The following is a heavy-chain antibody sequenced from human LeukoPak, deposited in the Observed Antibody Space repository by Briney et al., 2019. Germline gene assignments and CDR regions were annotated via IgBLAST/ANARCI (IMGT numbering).Heavy chain of an antibody. D-gene: IGHD3-22*01. J-gene: IGHJ3*02. CDR3: ARDYYYDSSGSLNDAFDI. Sequence: TSETLSLTCTVSGGSSSNYYWSWIRQPTGKGLEWIGRIYSSGSTNYNPSLKSRVTMSVDTSKNQFSLRLSSVTAADAAVYYCARDYYYDSSGSLNDAFDIWGQRTMVTVSS. V-gene: IGHV4-4*07. CDR1: GGSSSNYY. CDR2: IYSSGST.